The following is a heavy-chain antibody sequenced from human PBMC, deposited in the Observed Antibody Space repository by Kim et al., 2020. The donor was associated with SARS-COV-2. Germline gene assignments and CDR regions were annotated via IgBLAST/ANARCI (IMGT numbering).Heavy chain of an antibody. J-gene: IGHJ6*02. CDR3: ARGTATVTTGIYYYYGMDV. CDR1: GFTFSSYA. CDR2: ISYDGSNK. D-gene: IGHD4-4*01. Sequence: GGSLRLSCAASGFTFSSYAMHWVRQAPGKGLEWVAVISYDGSNKYYADSVKGRFTISRDNSKNTLYLQMNSLRAEDTAVYYCARGTATVTTGIYYYYGMDVWGQGTTVTVSS. V-gene: IGHV3-30*04.